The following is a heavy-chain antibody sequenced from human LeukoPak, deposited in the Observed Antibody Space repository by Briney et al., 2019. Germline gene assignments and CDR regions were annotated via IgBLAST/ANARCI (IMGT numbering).Heavy chain of an antibody. D-gene: IGHD6-19*01. CDR3: AKGVAVASPYYFDY. J-gene: IGHJ4*01. V-gene: IGHV3-23*01. CDR2: ISGSGRST. CDR1: GFTFSSYA. Sequence: GGSLKLSCAASGFTFSSYAMSWVRQAPGEGLEWVSPISGSGRSTYYADSVAGRSTVSRDSSKCMLYRQMRSLRAQDTAVYYCAKGVAVASPYYFDYWGQGTLVTVSS.